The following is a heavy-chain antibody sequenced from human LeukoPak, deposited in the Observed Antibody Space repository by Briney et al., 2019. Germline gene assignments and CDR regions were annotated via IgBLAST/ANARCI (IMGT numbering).Heavy chain of an antibody. CDR1: GYTLTELS. CDR3: ATDTDYYDSSGYLGY. J-gene: IGHJ4*02. CDR2: FDPEDGET. V-gene: IGHV1-24*01. Sequence: ASVKVSCKVSGYTLTELSMHWVRQAPGKGLEWMGGFDPEDGETIYAQKFQGRVTMTEDTSTDTAYMELSSLRPEDTAVYYCATDTDYYDSSGYLGYWGQGTLVTVSS. D-gene: IGHD3-22*01.